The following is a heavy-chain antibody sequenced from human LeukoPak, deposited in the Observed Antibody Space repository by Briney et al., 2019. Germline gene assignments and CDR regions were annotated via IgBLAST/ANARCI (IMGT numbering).Heavy chain of an antibody. CDR2: IKHKVNIYTT. D-gene: IGHD1-26*01. CDR1: GHIYSDHY. CDR3: SRVRLGAPTRYFDY. Sequence: GGSLTLFCSLSGHIYSDHYIDGVRHATGRSCEGGGRIKHKVNIYTTVYATSVKGRLTISRDDSKNSLYLQMNSLKTEDTAVYYCSRVRLGAPTRYFDYWGQGTLVTVSS. V-gene: IGHV3-72*01. J-gene: IGHJ4*02.